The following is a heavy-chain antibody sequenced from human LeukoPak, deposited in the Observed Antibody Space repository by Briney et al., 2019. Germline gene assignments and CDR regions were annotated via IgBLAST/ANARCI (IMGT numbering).Heavy chain of an antibody. J-gene: IGHJ2*01. Sequence: SETLSLTCTVSGGSISTYYWSWIRQPPGKGLEWIGYIYYSGSTNYNPSLKSRVTISVDTSKNQFSLKLSSVTAADTAVYYCARVRYCSSTSCYRGRYWYFDLWGRGTLVTVSS. CDR3: ARVRYCSSTSCYRGRYWYFDL. D-gene: IGHD2-2*02. CDR2: IYYSGST. CDR1: GGSISTYY. V-gene: IGHV4-59*01.